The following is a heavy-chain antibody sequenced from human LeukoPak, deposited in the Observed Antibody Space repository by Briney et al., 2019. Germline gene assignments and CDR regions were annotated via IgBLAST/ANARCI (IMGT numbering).Heavy chain of an antibody. CDR3: ARHGSWSFDY. J-gene: IGHJ4*02. CDR1: GFTFSSHA. D-gene: IGHD6-13*01. V-gene: IGHV3-23*01. CDR2: ITSGSGSNV. Sequence: PGGSLRLSCAASGFTFSSHAMSSVRQAPGKGLEWVSAITSGSGSNVYYADSLKGRFTISRDNSKNTLYLQMNSLRAEDTAVYYCARHGSWSFDYWGQGTLVTVSA.